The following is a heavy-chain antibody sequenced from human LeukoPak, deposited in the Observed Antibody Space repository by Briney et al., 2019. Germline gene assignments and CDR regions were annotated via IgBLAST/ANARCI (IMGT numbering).Heavy chain of an antibody. CDR2: IKQDGSEK. CDR3: ARAFGELIKLHY. J-gene: IGHJ4*02. D-gene: IGHD3-10*01. CDR1: GFTFSTYW. Sequence: GGSLRLSCAASGFTFSTYWMNWVRQAPGKGLEWVANIKQDGSEKYYVDSVKGRFTISRDNAKNSLYLQMNSLRAEDTAVYYCARAFGELIKLHYWGQGTLVTVSS. V-gene: IGHV3-7*01.